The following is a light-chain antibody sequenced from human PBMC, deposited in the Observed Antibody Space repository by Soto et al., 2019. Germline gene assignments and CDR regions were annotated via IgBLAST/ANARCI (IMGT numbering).Light chain of an antibody. CDR3: QQYNYLIT. J-gene: IGKJ5*01. CDR1: QSVRSN. V-gene: IGKV3-15*01. CDR2: DAS. Sequence: EIVMTQSPATLSVSPWEGATLSCRTSQSVRSNLAWYQQKPGQAPRLLIYDASTRATGIPARFSGSGSGTDFTLTISSLQSEDFAVYYCQQYNYLITFGQGTRLEIK.